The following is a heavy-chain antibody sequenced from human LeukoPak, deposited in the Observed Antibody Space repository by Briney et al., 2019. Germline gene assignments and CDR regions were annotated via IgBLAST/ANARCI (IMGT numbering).Heavy chain of an antibody. Sequence: GASVKVSCKASGYTFTSYDINWVRQAPGQGLEWMGWINPNSGGTNYAQKFQGRVTMTRDTSISTAYMELSRLRSDDTAVYYCARLTIFGVVIRDGMDVWGQGTTVTVSS. V-gene: IGHV1-2*02. CDR1: GYTFTSYD. CDR3: ARLTIFGVVIRDGMDV. D-gene: IGHD3-3*01. J-gene: IGHJ6*02. CDR2: INPNSGGT.